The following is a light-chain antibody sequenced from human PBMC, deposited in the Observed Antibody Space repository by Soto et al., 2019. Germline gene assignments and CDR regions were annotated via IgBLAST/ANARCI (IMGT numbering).Light chain of an antibody. Sequence: EIVLTQSPGTLSLSPGETATLSCRASQTVNSDYLAWFQRRPGQAPRLLIFATSRRATGIPARFSGSGSGTDFTLTISSLEPEDFAVYYCQQRTNWPPTFGGGTKVDIK. J-gene: IGKJ4*01. CDR2: ATS. CDR1: QTVNSDY. CDR3: QQRTNWPPT. V-gene: IGKV3D-20*02.